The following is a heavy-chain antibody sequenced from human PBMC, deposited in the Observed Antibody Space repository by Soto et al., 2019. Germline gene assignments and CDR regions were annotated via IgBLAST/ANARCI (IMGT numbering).Heavy chain of an antibody. CDR3: ARYVTTTLPLPYNWFDP. D-gene: IGHD4-17*01. Sequence: QVQLVQSGAEVKKPGSSVKVSCKASGGTFSSYAISWVRQAPGQGLEWMGGIIPIFGTANYAQKFQGRVTITADKSTSTAYMELSSLRSEDTAVYYCARYVTTTLPLPYNWFDPWGQGTLVTVSS. CDR1: GGTFSSYA. V-gene: IGHV1-69*06. J-gene: IGHJ5*02. CDR2: IIPIFGTA.